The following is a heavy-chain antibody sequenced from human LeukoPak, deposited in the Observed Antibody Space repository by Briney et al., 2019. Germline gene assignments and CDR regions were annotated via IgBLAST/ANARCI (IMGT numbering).Heavy chain of an antibody. V-gene: IGHV3-74*01. D-gene: IGHD3-22*01. J-gene: IGHJ3*02. CDR2: TNNDESST. CDR3: ARFRARSGYYGFDI. Sequence: GGSLRLSCAASGFTFSADWMHWVRQAPGKGLVWVSRTNNDESSTSYADSVKGRFTISRDNARNTLYLQINSLRAEDTAVYYCARFRARSGYYGFDIWGQGTMVTVSS. CDR1: GFTFSADW.